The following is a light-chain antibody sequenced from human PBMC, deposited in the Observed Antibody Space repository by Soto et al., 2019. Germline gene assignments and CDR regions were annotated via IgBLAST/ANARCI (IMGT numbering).Light chain of an antibody. J-gene: IGLJ1*01. CDR1: SSDVGGYKF. CDR3: GSYTGSIYV. Sequence: QSVLTQPASVAGSLGQSITISCTLTSSDVGGYKFLSWCQQHPGKAPKLMIYEVSNRPSGVSIRCSGSKSGNTASLTISALQAEDEADYYCGSYTGSIYVFGPGTKVTVL. V-gene: IGLV2-14*01. CDR2: EVS.